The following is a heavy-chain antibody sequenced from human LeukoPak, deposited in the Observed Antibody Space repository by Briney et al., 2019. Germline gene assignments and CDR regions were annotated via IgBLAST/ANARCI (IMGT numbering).Heavy chain of an antibody. J-gene: IGHJ4*02. CDR1: GGSISSYY. D-gene: IGHD3-22*01. CDR2: ISTSGST. Sequence: SSETLSLTCTVSGGSISSYYWSWIRQPAGKGLESIGHISTSGSTNYNPSLKSRVTMSVDTSKNQFSLKLSSVTAADTAVYYCARVRYSDGSVLTRKRSYYFDYWGQGTLVTVSS. V-gene: IGHV4-4*07. CDR3: ARVRYSDGSVLTRKRSYYFDY.